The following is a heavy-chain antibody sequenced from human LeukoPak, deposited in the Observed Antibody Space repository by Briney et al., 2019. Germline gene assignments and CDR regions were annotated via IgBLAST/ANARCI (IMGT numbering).Heavy chain of an antibody. CDR3: ARVGPLATRSAGHYHFDL. CDR2: VSDKGDAT. V-gene: IGHV3-23*01. J-gene: IGHJ2*01. D-gene: IGHD3-10*01. Sequence: PGGSLRLSCAASGFTFSNYAMSWVRRAPGKGLEWFSTVSDKGDATAHADSVKGRFTISRDNAKNTLSLLMNILRAEDTAVYYCARVGPLATRSAGHYHFDLWGRGTLVTVSS. CDR1: GFTFSNYA.